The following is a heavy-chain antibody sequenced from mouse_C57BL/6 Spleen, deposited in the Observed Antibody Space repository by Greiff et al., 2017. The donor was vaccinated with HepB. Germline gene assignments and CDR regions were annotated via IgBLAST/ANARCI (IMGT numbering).Heavy chain of an antibody. CDR3: ARDLRYPYAMDY. D-gene: IGHD1-1*01. Sequence: VQLQQSGPVLVKPGASVKMSCKASGYTFTDYYMNWVKQSHGKSLEWIGVINPYNGGTSYNQKFKGKATLTVDKSSSTAYMELNSLTSEDSAVYYCARDLRYPYAMDYWGQGTSVTVSS. V-gene: IGHV1-19*01. CDR2: INPYNGGT. J-gene: IGHJ4*01. CDR1: GYTFTDYY.